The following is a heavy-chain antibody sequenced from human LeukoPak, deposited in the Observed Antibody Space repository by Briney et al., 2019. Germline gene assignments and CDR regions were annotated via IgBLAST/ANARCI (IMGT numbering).Heavy chain of an antibody. CDR1: GGSISSYY. CDR3: ARHTMVRGVIDY. Sequence: TETLSLTCTVSGGSISSYYWSWIRQPPGKGLEWIGYIYYSGSTNYNPSLKSRVTISVDTSKNQFSLKLSSVTAADTAVYYCARHTMVRGVIDYWGQGTLVTVSS. V-gene: IGHV4-59*08. D-gene: IGHD3-10*01. J-gene: IGHJ4*02. CDR2: IYYSGST.